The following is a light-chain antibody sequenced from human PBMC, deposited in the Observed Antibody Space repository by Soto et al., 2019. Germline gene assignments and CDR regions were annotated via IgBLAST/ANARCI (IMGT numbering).Light chain of an antibody. J-gene: IGKJ2*01. CDR3: QQSYSAPYT. V-gene: IGKV1-39*01. Sequence: DIQMTQSPSSLSASVGDRVTITCRASQSIYSSLNWYHQNPGKAPKLLIYAASNLQSGVPSRFSGSGSGTDFTLSISSLQPEDFATYYCQQSYSAPYTFGQGPKLEI. CDR2: AAS. CDR1: QSIYSS.